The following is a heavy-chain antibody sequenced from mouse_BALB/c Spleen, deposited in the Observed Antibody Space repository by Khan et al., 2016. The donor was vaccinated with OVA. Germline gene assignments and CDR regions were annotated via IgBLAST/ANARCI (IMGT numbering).Heavy chain of an antibody. D-gene: IGHD2-9*01. Sequence: QVQLKESGPGLVAPSQSLSITCTVSGFSLTGYGLNWVRQPPGKGLEWLGMIWGDGSTDYNSALKSRLSISKDNSKSQVFLKMNSLQTDDTAMYYCARAYYGNDREAMDYWGQGTAVTVSS. V-gene: IGHV2-6-7*01. CDR1: GFSLTGYG. J-gene: IGHJ4*01. CDR2: IWGDGST. CDR3: ARAYYGNDREAMDY.